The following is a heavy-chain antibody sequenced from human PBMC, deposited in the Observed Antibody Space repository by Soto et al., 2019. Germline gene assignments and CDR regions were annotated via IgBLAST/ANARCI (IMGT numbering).Heavy chain of an antibody. V-gene: IGHV4-34*01. J-gene: IGHJ4*02. Sequence: SETLSLTCSVSGGSFSGYYWSWIRQPPGKGLEWIGEINHSGSTNYNPSLKSRVTISVDTSKNQFSLKLSSVTAADTAVYYCAREGVNSSGYLLYFDYWGQGTLVTVSS. CDR2: INHSGST. CDR1: GGSFSGYY. CDR3: AREGVNSSGYLLYFDY. D-gene: IGHD3-22*01.